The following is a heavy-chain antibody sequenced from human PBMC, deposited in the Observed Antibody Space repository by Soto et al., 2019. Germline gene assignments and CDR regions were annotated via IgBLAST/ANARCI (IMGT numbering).Heavy chain of an antibody. CDR1: GGSFRGYY. V-gene: IGHV4-34*01. Sequence: QVQLQQWGAGLLKPSEILSLTCAVYGGSFRGYYWSWIRQPPGKGLVWIGEINHSGSTNYNPSLKSRDTISVDTSKNQLPLKLSSVTAADTAVYYCARGMGVVIAARRGGHWFDPWGQGTLVTVSS. D-gene: IGHD6-6*01. CDR2: INHSGST. CDR3: ARGMGVVIAARRGGHWFDP. J-gene: IGHJ5*02.